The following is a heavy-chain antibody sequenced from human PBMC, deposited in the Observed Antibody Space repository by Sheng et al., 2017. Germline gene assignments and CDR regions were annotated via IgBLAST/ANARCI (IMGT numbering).Heavy chain of an antibody. V-gene: IGHV4-39*07. CDR3: AREVRCLCWFDP. D-gene: IGHD3-16*01. Sequence: QLQLQESGPGLVKAFRRPCPSPALSLVTPSAVIVSTGGWVRQPPGKGLEWIGSIYYSGNTYYNPRLSRVESPYLWTRPRNQFSLKLSSVTAADTAVYYCAREVRCLCWFDPWGQGTLVTVSS. CDR1: VTPSAVIVST. CDR2: IYYSGNT. J-gene: IGHJ5*02.